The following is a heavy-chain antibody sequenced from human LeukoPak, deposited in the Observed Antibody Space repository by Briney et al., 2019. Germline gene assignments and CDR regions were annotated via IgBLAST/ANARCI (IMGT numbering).Heavy chain of an antibody. D-gene: IGHD6-6*01. CDR3: ARDLLHSSSGY. J-gene: IGHJ4*02. CDR1: GGSISSYY. CDR2: IYYSGST. Sequence: PSETLSLTCTVSGGSISSYYWSWIRQPPGKGLELIGYIYYSGSTNYNPSRKSRVTISVDTSKNQLSLKLSSVTAADTAVYYCARDLLHSSSGYWGQGTLVTVPS. V-gene: IGHV4-59*01.